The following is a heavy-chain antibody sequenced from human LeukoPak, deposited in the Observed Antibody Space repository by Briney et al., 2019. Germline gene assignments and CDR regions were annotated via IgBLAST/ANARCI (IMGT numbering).Heavy chain of an antibody. Sequence: GGSLRLSCAASGLTVSRNYMSRVGQAPGKGGEGGSDVYRGGSTYYADSVKGRFTISRDNTKNTLYLQMNSLRAEDTAVYSCARDRRGSSGQGDDAFDIWGQGTMVTVSS. D-gene: IGHD6-13*01. CDR1: GLTVSRNY. J-gene: IGHJ3*02. CDR3: ARDRRGSSGQGDDAFDI. CDR2: VYRGGST. V-gene: IGHV3-66*01.